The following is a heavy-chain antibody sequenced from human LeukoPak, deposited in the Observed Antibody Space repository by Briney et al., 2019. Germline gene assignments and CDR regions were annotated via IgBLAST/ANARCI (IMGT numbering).Heavy chain of an antibody. D-gene: IGHD2-21*02. CDR2: ISGSGGST. CDR1: GFTFSSYA. J-gene: IGHJ4*02. Sequence: PGGSLRLSCAASGFTFSSYAMSWIRQAPGKGLEWVSAISGSGGSTYYADSVKGRFTISRDNSKNTLYLQVNSLRAEDTAVYYCAKYKGITSYEINHFNCGGDCYFDYWGQGTLVTVSS. CDR3: AKYKGITSYEINHFNCGGDCYFDY. V-gene: IGHV3-23*01.